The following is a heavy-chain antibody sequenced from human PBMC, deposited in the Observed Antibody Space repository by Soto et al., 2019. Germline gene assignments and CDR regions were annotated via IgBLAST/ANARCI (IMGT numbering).Heavy chain of an antibody. CDR3: ARGEVVVAAIHYYYGMDV. V-gene: IGHV3-30-3*01. J-gene: IGHJ6*02. CDR2: ISYDGSNK. CDR1: EFTFSSYA. D-gene: IGHD2-15*01. Sequence: QVQLVESGGGVVQPGRSLRLSCAASEFTFSSYAMHWVRQAPGKGLEWVAVISYDGSNKYYADSVKGRFTISRDNSKNTLYLQINSLRAEDTAVYYCARGEVVVAAIHYYYGMDVWGQGTTVTVSS.